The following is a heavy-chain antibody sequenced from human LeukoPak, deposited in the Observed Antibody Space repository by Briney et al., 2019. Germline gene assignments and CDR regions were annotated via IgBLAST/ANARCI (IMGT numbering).Heavy chain of an antibody. CDR3: ARARPDSSGWYQRPFDY. D-gene: IGHD6-19*01. V-gene: IGHV1-46*01. CDR2: INPSAGGI. J-gene: IGHJ4*02. Sequence: ASVKVSCKASGYSFTSYFMRWVRQAPGQGLEWMGIINPSAGGIDYAQKFQGRITMTRDTSTSTVYMELRSLRSEDTAVYYCARARPDSSGWYQRPFDYWGQGTLVTVSS. CDR1: GYSFTSYF.